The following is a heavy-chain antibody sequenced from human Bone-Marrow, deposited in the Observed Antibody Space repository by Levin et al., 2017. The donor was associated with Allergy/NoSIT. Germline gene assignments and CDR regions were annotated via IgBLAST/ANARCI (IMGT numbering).Heavy chain of an antibody. J-gene: IGHJ4*02. Sequence: ASVKVSCKASGYTFTDFYMHWVRQAPGQGLEWMGCINPNSGGTNYALQFQGRVTMTRDTSISTAYMELSRLRSDDTAVFYCARASWSRGYYDSRGFYDIEYWGQGTLVTVPS. D-gene: IGHD3-22*01. CDR1: GYTFTDFY. V-gene: IGHV1-2*02. CDR2: INPNSGGT. CDR3: ARASWSRGYYDSRGFYDIEY.